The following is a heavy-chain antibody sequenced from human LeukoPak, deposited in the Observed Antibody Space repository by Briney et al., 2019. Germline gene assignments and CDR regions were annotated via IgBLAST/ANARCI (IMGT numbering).Heavy chain of an antibody. CDR1: GFTFSSCG. CDR3: AKSRTFGGVIVPPGY. V-gene: IGHV3-30*18. D-gene: IGHD3-16*02. Sequence: GRSLRLSCAASGFTFSSCGMHWVRQAPGKGLEWVAVISYDGSNKYYADSVKGRFTISRDNSKNTLYLQMNSLRAEDTAVYYCAKSRTFGGVIVPPGYWGQGTLVTVSS. J-gene: IGHJ4*02. CDR2: ISYDGSNK.